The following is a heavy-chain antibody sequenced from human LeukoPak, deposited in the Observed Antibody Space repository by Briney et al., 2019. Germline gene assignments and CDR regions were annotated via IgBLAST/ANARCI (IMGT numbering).Heavy chain of an antibody. CDR1: GGAFSAYY. Sequence: SETLSLTCGVSGGAFSAYYWSWIRQPPRKGLEWIGEIYHDGDVKYNPSLKSRVTMSIDASKNQFTLNLRSVTAADTAVYYCARVPLYTSNWHWFDPRGQGTLVTVSS. J-gene: IGHJ5*02. CDR2: IYHDGDV. V-gene: IGHV4-34*01. D-gene: IGHD2-2*02. CDR3: ARVPLYTSNWHWFDP.